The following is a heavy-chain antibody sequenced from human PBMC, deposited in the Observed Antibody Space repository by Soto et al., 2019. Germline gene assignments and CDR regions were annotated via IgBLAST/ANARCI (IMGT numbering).Heavy chain of an antibody. D-gene: IGHD6-19*01. Sequence: QVQLVESGGGVVQPGRSLRLSCAASGFTFSSYGMHWVRQAPGKGLEWVAVIWYDGSNKYYADSVKGRFTISRDNSKNTLYLQLNSLRAEDTAVYYCAREGVAGTPCDYWGQGTLVTVAS. J-gene: IGHJ4*02. CDR1: GFTFSSYG. V-gene: IGHV3-33*01. CDR2: IWYDGSNK. CDR3: AREGVAGTPCDY.